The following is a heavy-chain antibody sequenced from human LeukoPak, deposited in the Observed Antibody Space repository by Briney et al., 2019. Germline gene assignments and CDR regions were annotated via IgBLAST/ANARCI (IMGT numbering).Heavy chain of an antibody. V-gene: IGHV5-51*01. Sequence: GESLQISCKGSGYTFTSYWIGWGRQVPGKGLEWMGIIYPGDSDTRYSPSFQGQVTISVDKSISTAYLQWSSLKASDTAMYYCAKVAYCSGGGCYGFDYWGQGTLVTVSS. CDR3: AKVAYCSGGGCYGFDY. D-gene: IGHD2-15*01. J-gene: IGHJ4*02. CDR1: GYTFTSYW. CDR2: IYPGDSDT.